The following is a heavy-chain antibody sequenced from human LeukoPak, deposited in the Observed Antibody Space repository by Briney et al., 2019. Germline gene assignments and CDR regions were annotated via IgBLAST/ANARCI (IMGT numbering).Heavy chain of an antibody. CDR3: ARGWSDSLNSAFDI. Sequence: GGSLRLSCAASGFTFSRNWMTWVRQAPGRGLEWVANIKQDGSEIYYVDSVKGRFTISRDNSKNTLYLQMGSLRAEDMAVYYCARGWSDSLNSAFDIWGQGTMVTASS. V-gene: IGHV3-7*01. D-gene: IGHD3-22*01. J-gene: IGHJ3*02. CDR1: GFTFSRNW. CDR2: IKQDGSEI.